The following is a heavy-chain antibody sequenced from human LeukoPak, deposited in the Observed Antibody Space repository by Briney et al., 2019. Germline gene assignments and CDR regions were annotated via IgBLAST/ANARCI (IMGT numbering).Heavy chain of an antibody. V-gene: IGHV3-21*01. Sequence: GGSLRLSCAASGFIFSTYSINWVRQAPGKGLEWVSSISSSSIYIYYADSVKGRFTISRDNAKNSLYLQMNSLRAEDTAVYYCARDGGSGCFDYWGQGTLVTVSS. CDR2: ISSSSIYI. CDR3: ARDGGSGCFDY. J-gene: IGHJ4*02. CDR1: GFIFSTYS. D-gene: IGHD6-19*01.